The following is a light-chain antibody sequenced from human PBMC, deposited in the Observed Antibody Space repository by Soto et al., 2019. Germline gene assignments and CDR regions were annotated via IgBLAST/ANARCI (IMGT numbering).Light chain of an antibody. V-gene: IGKV3-15*01. Sequence: EIVLTQSPATLSVSPGEGATLSCRASQSVSSNLAWYQQKPAKAPRLLIYGAFARATGIPARFSGSGSETDFTLTISRLQSEDFAVYYFQQYNNWPRTFVQGTKVELK. CDR2: GAF. CDR1: QSVSSN. J-gene: IGKJ1*01. CDR3: QQYNNWPRT.